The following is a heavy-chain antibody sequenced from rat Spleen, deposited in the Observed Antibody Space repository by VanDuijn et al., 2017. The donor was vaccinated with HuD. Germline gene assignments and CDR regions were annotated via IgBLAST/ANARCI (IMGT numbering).Heavy chain of an antibody. J-gene: IGHJ4*01. CDR3: ARNYYDGTYYYYVMDA. CDR1: GFTFSNNA. V-gene: IGHV5S14*01. Sequence: EVQLVESGGGLVQPGRSLKLSCAASGFTFSNNARAWVRQTPTKGLEWVASISTGGGNTYYRDSVKGRFNITRDNAKNTQYLQMDSLRSEDTATYYCARNYYDGTYYYYVMDAWGQGASVTVSS. CDR2: ISTGGGNT. D-gene: IGHD1-12*02.